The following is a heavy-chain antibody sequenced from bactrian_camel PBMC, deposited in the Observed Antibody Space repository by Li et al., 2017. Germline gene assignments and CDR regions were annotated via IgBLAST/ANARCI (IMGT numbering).Heavy chain of an antibody. CDR2: IATGSGNT. CDR3: TKVDASIDSNCPLSIGTWGCL. CDR1: RYTYKRNC. J-gene: IGHJ4*01. D-gene: IGHD1*01. Sequence: HVQLVESGGGSVQAGGSLTLSCAAGRYTYKRNCMGWLRQAPGKEREGVARIATGSGNTYYADSVKGRFSISRDNAKNMVYLQLNSLKTEDTAMYYCTKVDASIDSNCPLSIGTWGCLRGQGTQVTVSS. V-gene: IGHV3S1*01.